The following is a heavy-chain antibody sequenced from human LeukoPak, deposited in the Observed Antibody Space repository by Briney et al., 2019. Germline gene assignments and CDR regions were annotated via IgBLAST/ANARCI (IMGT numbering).Heavy chain of an antibody. D-gene: IGHD3-3*01. J-gene: IGHJ1*01. CDR1: GGSFSGYY. V-gene: IGHV4-34*01. CDR3: ARGAHGGVYYDFGKKNPIRDQYFQH. CDR2: INHSGST. Sequence: SETLSLTCAVYGGSFSGYYWSWIRQPPGKGLEWIGEINHSGSTNYNPSLKSRVTISVDTSKNQFSLKLSSVTAADTAVYYCARGAHGGVYYDFGKKNPIRDQYFQHGGQGTLVTVSS.